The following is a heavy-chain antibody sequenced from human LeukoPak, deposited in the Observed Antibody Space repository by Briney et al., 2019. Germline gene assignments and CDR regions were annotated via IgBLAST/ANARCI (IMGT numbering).Heavy chain of an antibody. CDR2: IRYDGSNK. D-gene: IGHD1-26*01. J-gene: IGHJ4*02. CDR1: GFTFSSYG. Sequence: GGSLRLSCAASGFTFSSYGMSWVRQAPGKGLEWVAFIRYDGSNKYYADSVKGRFTISRDNSKNTLYLQMNSLRAEDTAVYYCAKDLRAHSGSFLFDYWGQGTLVTVSS. V-gene: IGHV3-30*02. CDR3: AKDLRAHSGSFLFDY.